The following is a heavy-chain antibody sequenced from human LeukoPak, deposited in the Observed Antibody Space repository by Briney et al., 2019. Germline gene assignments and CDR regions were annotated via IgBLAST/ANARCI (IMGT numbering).Heavy chain of an antibody. CDR1: GFTFRNYW. CDR3: AKRGGTESFYYYYYMDV. D-gene: IGHD2-15*01. CDR2: INPDGATT. Sequence: GGSLRLSCAASGFTFRNYWMHWVRQAPGKGLVWVSRINPDGATTDYAGSVKGRFTISRDNSKNTLYLQMNSLRAEDTAEYYCAKRGGTESFYYYYYMDVWGKGTTVTVSS. J-gene: IGHJ6*03. V-gene: IGHV3-74*01.